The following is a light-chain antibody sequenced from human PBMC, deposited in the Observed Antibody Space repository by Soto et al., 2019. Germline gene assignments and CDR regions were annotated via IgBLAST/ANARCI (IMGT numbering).Light chain of an antibody. CDR1: SSDVGRYNL. CDR3: CSYAGNSNYV. J-gene: IGLJ1*01. CDR2: EGS. Sequence: QSVLTQPASVSGSPGQSIAISSTGTSSDVGRYNLVSWYQQHPGKAPKLMIFEGSKRPSGVSNRFSGSKSGNTASLTISGLQAEDEADYYCCSYAGNSNYVFGTGTKVTVL. V-gene: IGLV2-23*01.